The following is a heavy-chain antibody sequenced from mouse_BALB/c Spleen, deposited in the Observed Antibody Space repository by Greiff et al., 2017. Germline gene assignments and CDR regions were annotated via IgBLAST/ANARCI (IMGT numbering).Heavy chain of an antibody. CDR3: ARQGAYGNYGGDY. CDR2: ISSGGSYT. D-gene: IGHD2-10*02. V-gene: IGHV5-6*01. CDR1: GFTFSSYA. Sequence: EVQLVESGGGLVKPGGSLKLSCAASGFTFSSYAMSWVRQTPEKRLEWVASISSGGSYTYYPDSVKGRFTISRDNAKNTLYLQMSSLKSEDTAMYYCARQGAYGNYGGDYWGQGTSVTVSS. J-gene: IGHJ4*01.